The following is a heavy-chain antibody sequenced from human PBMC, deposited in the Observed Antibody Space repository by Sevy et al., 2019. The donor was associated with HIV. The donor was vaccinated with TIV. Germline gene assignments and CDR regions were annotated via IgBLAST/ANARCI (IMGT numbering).Heavy chain of an antibody. D-gene: IGHD2-21*02. V-gene: IGHV5-51*01. Sequence: GESLKIYCKGSGYSFTSYWIGWVRQMPGKGLEWMGLIYPGDSDTRYSPSFQGQVTISADKSISTAYLQWSSLKASDTAMYYCARQPHCGGDCHWGLRAFDIWVQGTMVTVSS. J-gene: IGHJ3*02. CDR3: ARQPHCGGDCHWGLRAFDI. CDR1: GYSFTSYW. CDR2: IYPGDSDT.